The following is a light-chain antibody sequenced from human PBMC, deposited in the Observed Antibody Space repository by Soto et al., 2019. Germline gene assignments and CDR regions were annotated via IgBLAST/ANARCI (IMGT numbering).Light chain of an antibody. V-gene: IGKV3-20*01. Sequence: EIVLTQSPGTLSLSPGERATLSCRASQSVSSSYLAWYQQKPGQAPRLLIYGASSRAAGIPVRFSGSGSETDFTLTITRLEPEDFAVYYCQQYGSSPITFGQGTRLEIK. CDR2: GAS. CDR1: QSVSSSY. J-gene: IGKJ5*01. CDR3: QQYGSSPIT.